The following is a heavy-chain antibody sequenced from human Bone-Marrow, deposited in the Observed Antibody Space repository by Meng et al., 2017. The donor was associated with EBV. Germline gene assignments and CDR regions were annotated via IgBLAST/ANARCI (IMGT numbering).Heavy chain of an antibody. CDR3: ASESGRGYTPDY. D-gene: IGHD3-10*01. Sequence: QVQVVAAAAEVKKPGYSVKVSCKASGGPFRNYAISWVRQAPGQGLEWLGGFLPTLGAPNYAQKFHGRVSITADESTSTHYMDLSSLRSEDTAMYYCASESGRGYTPDYWGQGTLVTVSS. J-gene: IGHJ4*02. CDR2: FLPTLGAP. CDR1: GGPFRNYA. V-gene: IGHV1-69*01.